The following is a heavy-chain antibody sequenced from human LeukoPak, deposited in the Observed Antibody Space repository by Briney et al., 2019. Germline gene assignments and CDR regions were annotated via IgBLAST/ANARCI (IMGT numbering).Heavy chain of an antibody. Sequence: PETLSLTCAVYGGSFSGYYWSWIRQPPGKGLEWIGEINHSGSTNYNPSLKSRVTISVDTSKNQFSLKLSSVTAADTAVYYCARDMTTTVTTNWFDPRGQGTLVTVSS. CDR1: GGSFSGYY. CDR2: INHSGST. V-gene: IGHV4-34*01. D-gene: IGHD4-17*01. CDR3: ARDMTTTVTTNWFDP. J-gene: IGHJ5*02.